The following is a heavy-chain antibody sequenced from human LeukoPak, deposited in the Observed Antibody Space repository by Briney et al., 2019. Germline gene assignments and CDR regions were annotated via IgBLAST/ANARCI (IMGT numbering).Heavy chain of an antibody. J-gene: IGHJ4*02. CDR1: GGSISSYY. CDR3: ARSKGDY. V-gene: IGHV4-59*01. Sequence: SETLSLTCTVSGGSISSYYWSWIRQPPGKGLEWIGYIYYSGSTNYNPSLKSQVTISVDTSKNQFSLKLSSVAAADTAVYYCARSKGDYGGQGTLVTVSS. CDR2: IYYSGST.